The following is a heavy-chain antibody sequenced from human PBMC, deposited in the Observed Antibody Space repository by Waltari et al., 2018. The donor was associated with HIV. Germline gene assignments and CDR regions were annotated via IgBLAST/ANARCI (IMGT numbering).Heavy chain of an antibody. CDR3: ARDRDDGLDV. J-gene: IGHJ6*02. Sequence: EVQLVESGGGLVQPGRSLRLSCTASGFTFGDYAMTWVRQAPGKGLEWVGFIRNKAYGGTTDYAASVKGRFTISRDDSKTIAYLQMNSLKTDDTAVYFCARDRDDGLDVWGQGTTVTVSS. CDR1: GFTFGDYA. CDR2: IRNKAYGGTT. V-gene: IGHV3-49*04.